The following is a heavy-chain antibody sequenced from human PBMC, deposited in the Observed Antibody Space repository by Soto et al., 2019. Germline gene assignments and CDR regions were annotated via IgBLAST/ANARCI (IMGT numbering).Heavy chain of an antibody. CDR2: IIPIFGTA. CDR1: GGTFSSYA. V-gene: IGHV1-69*13. D-gene: IGHD2-21*02. Sequence: SVKVSCKASGGTFSSYAISWVRQAPGQGLEWMGGIIPIFGTANYAQKFQGRVTITADESTSTAYMELSSLRSEDTAVYYCARPEFFSSDLLYYYGMDVWGQGTTVTVSS. J-gene: IGHJ6*02. CDR3: ARPEFFSSDLLYYYGMDV.